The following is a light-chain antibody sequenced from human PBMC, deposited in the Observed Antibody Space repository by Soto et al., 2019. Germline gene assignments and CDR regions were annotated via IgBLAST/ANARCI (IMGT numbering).Light chain of an antibody. CDR1: SSDVVGYNY. Sequence: QSVLNQPASVSWAPGQSIPLPRTGKSSDVVGYNYVSWYQQHPGKAPKFMIYDVSNRPSGVSNRFSGSKSGNTASLTISGLQAEDEADYYCTSYTTSNTRQIVFGTGTKVTVL. CDR2: DVS. CDR3: TSYTTSNTRQIV. J-gene: IGLJ1*01. V-gene: IGLV2-14*01.